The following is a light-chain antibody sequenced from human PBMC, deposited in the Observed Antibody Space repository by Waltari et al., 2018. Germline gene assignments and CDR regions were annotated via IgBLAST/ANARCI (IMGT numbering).Light chain of an antibody. CDR2: KAS. CDR3: QQYNTYSS. J-gene: IGKJ2*03. Sequence: DIQMTKSLSTLPPSVGDTTTITCRASQSISNYLAWYQQKPGKAPKLLIYKASSSGSGVPSRFSGSGSGTEFTLTISSLQPDDFATYYCQQYNTYSSFGQGTKLEIK. V-gene: IGKV1-5*03. CDR1: QSISNY.